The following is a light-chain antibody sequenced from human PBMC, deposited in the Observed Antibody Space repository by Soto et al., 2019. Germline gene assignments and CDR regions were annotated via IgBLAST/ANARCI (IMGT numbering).Light chain of an antibody. CDR1: SSSIGAGYE. CDR2: ENT. V-gene: IGLV1-40*01. Sequence: QSVLTQPPSVSEAPGPRVTISCTGSSSSIGAGYEAHWYQQVPGTAPKLLIYENTNRPSGVPDRFSGSKSGTSASLAITGLQAEDEAEYYCQSYDSSLSGYVFGTGTKLTVL. CDR3: QSYDSSLSGYV. J-gene: IGLJ1*01.